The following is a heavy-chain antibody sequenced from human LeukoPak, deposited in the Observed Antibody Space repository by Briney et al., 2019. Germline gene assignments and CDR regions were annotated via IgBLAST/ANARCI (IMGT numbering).Heavy chain of an antibody. J-gene: IGHJ4*02. Sequence: PGGSLRLSCAASGFTFDDYAMHWVRQAPGKGLEWVSTISGSGGSTYYADSVKGLFTISRDNSKNTLYLQMNSLRGDDTAVYYCAKVGNYYGSGSYSDYWGQGTLVTVSS. CDR3: AKVGNYYGSGSYSDY. CDR2: ISGSGGST. V-gene: IGHV3-23*01. D-gene: IGHD3-10*01. CDR1: GFTFDDYA.